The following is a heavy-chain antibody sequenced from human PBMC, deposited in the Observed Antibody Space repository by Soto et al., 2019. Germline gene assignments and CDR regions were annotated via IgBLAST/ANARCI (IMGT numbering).Heavy chain of an antibody. V-gene: IGHV4-30-4*01. D-gene: IGHD3-16*01. CDR1: GVSISSGDYY. CDR2: IYYSENT. Sequence: SETLSLTCTVSGVSISSGDYYWSWIRQTPGKGLEWIGYIYYSENTYYNPSLKSRVAISGDTSKNQFSLKLSSVTAADTAVYYCARRYGGNFDYWGQGTLVTVAS. J-gene: IGHJ4*02. CDR3: ARRYGGNFDY.